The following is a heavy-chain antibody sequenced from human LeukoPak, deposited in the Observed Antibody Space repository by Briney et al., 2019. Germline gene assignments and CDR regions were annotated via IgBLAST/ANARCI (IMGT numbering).Heavy chain of an antibody. CDR3: AGTGIRNWFDP. CDR2: IFKSGNT. V-gene: IGHV4-39*01. CDR1: GDSISTTGYF. Sequence: PETLSLTCSVSGDSISTTGYFWVWIRQSPGRDLEWIGSIFKSGNTFYNMSLKSRVTISVDTSKNEFSLSLTSVTAADTAVYYCAGTGIRNWFDPWGQGILVTVSS. J-gene: IGHJ5*02. D-gene: IGHD1-14*01.